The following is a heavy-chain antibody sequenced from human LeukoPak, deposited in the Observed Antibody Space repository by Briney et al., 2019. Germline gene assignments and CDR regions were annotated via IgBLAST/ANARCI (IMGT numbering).Heavy chain of an antibody. D-gene: IGHD2-15*01. V-gene: IGHV3-21*01. CDR3: ARSTSGGSFSFDY. CDR2: ISSSSSYI. CDR1: GFTFSSYS. Sequence: PGGSLRLSCAASGFTFSSYSMNWVRQAPGKGLEGVSSISSSSSYIYYADSVKGRFTISRDNAKNSLYLQMNSRRAEDTAVYYCARSTSGGSFSFDYWGQGTLVTVSS. J-gene: IGHJ4*02.